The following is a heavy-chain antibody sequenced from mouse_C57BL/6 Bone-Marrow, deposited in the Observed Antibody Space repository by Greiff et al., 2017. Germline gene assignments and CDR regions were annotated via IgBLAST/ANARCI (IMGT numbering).Heavy chain of an antibody. D-gene: IGHD1-1*01. CDR2: INPNNGGT. CDR1: GYTFTDYY. Sequence: EVQLQQSGPELVKPGASVKISCKASGYTFTDYYMNWVKQSHGKSLEWIGDINPNNGGTSYNQKFKGKATLTVDKSSSTAYMELRSLTSEDSAVYYCARPISTTVVAPPCDYWGQGTTLTVSS. CDR3: ARPISTTVVAPPCDY. V-gene: IGHV1-26*01. J-gene: IGHJ2*01.